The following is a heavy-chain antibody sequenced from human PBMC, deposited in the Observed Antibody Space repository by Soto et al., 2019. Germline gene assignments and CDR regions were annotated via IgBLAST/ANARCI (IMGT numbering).Heavy chain of an antibody. CDR3: ARSGGYSGYDHFFDP. CDR2: IFYSGST. Sequence: SETLSLTCTVSGDSISSGSYYWDWIRQPPGKGLEWIGNIFYSGSTLYNPSLKGRVSIDVDTSSNRFSLRLTSVTAADTAVYFCARSGGYSGYDHFFDPWGHGTLVTVSS. D-gene: IGHD5-12*01. CDR1: GDSISSGSYY. V-gene: IGHV4-39*01. J-gene: IGHJ5*02.